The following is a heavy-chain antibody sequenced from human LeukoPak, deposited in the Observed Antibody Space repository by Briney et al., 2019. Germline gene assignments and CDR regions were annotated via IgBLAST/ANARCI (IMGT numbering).Heavy chain of an antibody. J-gene: IGHJ4*02. CDR2: INQDGSEK. D-gene: IGHD3-10*01. V-gene: IGHV3-7*04. CDR1: GFTFSSYW. Sequence: GGSLRLSCAASGFTFSSYWMTWVRQAPGEGLELVAIINQDGSEKYYVDSLKGRFTISRDNAKNSFFLQMNSLRAEDTAVYYCARLNYYAFDYWGQGTLVTVSS. CDR3: ARLNYYAFDY.